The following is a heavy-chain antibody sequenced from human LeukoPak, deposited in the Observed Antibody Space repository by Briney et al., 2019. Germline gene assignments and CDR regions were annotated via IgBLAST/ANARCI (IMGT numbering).Heavy chain of an antibody. D-gene: IGHD4-17*01. J-gene: IGHJ3*02. CDR1: GFTFSIYA. CDR2: ISGSDGST. V-gene: IGHV3-23*01. CDR3: VKGGDYGRAFDI. Sequence: GGSLRLSCAASGFTFSIYAMNWVRQAPGKGLQWVAAISGSDGSTYYADSVKGRFTISRDISKSTLYLQMNSLRAEDMAVYYCVKGGDYGRAFDIWGQGTMVTVSS.